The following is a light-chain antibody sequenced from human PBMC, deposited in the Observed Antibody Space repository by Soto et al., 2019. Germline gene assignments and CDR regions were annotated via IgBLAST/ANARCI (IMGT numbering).Light chain of an antibody. CDR1: QGVSSN. Sequence: DIVMTQSPATLSVSPGERATLSCRASQGVSSNLAWYQQKFGQAPRLLIYGASTRATGIPARFSGSGSGTEFTLTISSLQSEDFAVYYCHQYNNWPPLTFGGGTKVDLK. CDR2: GAS. J-gene: IGKJ4*02. V-gene: IGKV3-15*01. CDR3: HQYNNWPPLT.